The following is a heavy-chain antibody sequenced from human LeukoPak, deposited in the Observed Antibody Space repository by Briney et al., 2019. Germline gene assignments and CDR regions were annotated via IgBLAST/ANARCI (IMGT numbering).Heavy chain of an antibody. D-gene: IGHD6-13*01. V-gene: IGHV4-34*01. CDR3: ARQDSSSWSIYYYYYMDV. CDR1: GGSFSGYY. J-gene: IGHJ6*03. Sequence: PSETLSLTCAVYGGSFSGYYWSWIRQPPGKGLEWIGEINHSGSTNYNPSLKSRVTISVDTSKNQFSLKLSSVTAADTAVYYCARQDSSSWSIYYYYYMDVWGKGTTVTISS. CDR2: INHSGST.